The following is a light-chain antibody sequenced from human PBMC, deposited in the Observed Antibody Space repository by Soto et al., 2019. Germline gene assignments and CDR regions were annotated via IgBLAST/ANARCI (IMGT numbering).Light chain of an antibody. J-gene: IGKJ1*01. CDR3: QEYNTWPWT. V-gene: IGKV3-15*01. CDR2: GAS. CDR1: QSVSSN. Sequence: EIVMTQSPATLSVSPGDRAPLSCMASQSVSSNLAWYQQKPGQAPRLLIYGASTRATGTPARFTGSGSGTEFILTITSLQSEDSAVYYCQEYNTWPWTFGQGTKVDIK.